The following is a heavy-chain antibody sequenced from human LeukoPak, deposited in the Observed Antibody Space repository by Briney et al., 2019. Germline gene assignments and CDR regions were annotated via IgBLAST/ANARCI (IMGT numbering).Heavy chain of an antibody. V-gene: IGHV3-9*01. J-gene: IGHJ6*02. CDR1: GFTFDDYA. D-gene: IGHD3-16*01. Sequence: GGSLSLSCAASGFTFDDYAMHWVRQAPGKGLQWVSGISWNSGSIGYADSVKGRFTISRDNAKNSLYLQMNSLRAEDTALYYCAKDMGGPQPYYYCYGMDVWGQGTTVTVSS. CDR3: AKDMGGPQPYYYCYGMDV. CDR2: ISWNSGSI.